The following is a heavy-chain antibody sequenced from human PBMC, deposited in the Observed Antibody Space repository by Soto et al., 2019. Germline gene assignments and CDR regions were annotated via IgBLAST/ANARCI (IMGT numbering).Heavy chain of an antibody. J-gene: IGHJ4*02. V-gene: IGHV3-30-3*01. D-gene: IGHD6-13*01. CDR3: ARDSREQLVPVEFYFDY. Sequence: GGSLRLSCAASGFTFSSYAMHWVRQAPGKGLEWVAVISYDGSNKYYADSVKGRFTISRDNSKNTLYLQMNSLRAEDTAVYYCARDSREQLVPVEFYFDYWGQGTLVTVSS. CDR2: ISYDGSNK. CDR1: GFTFSSYA.